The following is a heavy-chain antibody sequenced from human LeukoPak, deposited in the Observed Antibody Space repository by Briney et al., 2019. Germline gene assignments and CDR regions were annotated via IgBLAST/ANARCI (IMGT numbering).Heavy chain of an antibody. CDR2: IYYSGST. Sequence: SETLSLTCTVSGGSISSYYWSWIRQPPGKGPEWIGYIYYSGSTNYNPSLKSRVTISVDTSKNQFSLKLSSVTAADTAVYYCARDRGYLSYYYGMDVWGQGTTVTVSS. CDR3: ARDRGYLSYYYGMDV. J-gene: IGHJ6*02. V-gene: IGHV4-59*12. D-gene: IGHD5-12*01. CDR1: GGSISSYY.